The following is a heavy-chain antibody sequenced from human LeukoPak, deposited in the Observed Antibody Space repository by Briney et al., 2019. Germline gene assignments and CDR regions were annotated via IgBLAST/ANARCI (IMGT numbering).Heavy chain of an antibody. CDR3: ARDTGASGYSSGSPDAFDI. CDR2: IYYSGST. J-gene: IGHJ3*02. CDR1: GGSISSGGYY. Sequence: SETLSLTCTVSGGSISSGGYYWSWIRQHPGKGLEWIGYIYYSGSTYYNPSLKSRVTISVDTSKNQFSLKLSSVTAADTAVYYCARDTGASGYSSGSPDAFDIWGQGTMVTVSS. D-gene: IGHD6-19*01. V-gene: IGHV4-31*03.